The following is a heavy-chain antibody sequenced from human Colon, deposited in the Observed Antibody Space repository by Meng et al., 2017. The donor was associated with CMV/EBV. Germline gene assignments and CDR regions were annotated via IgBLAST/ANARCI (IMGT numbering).Heavy chain of an antibody. D-gene: IGHD6-25*01. V-gene: IGHV3-33*01. CDR2: VSFDGSKK. Sequence: SGFTVHWHGMHWVRQAPGKGLEWVASVSFDGSKKNYSDSVTGRFTISRDNSRNMQFLEMNSLRDEDSALYYCATGGGTQAAALGVFDFWGQGTLVTVSS. CDR1: GFTVHWHG. J-gene: IGHJ4*02. CDR3: ATGGGTQAAALGVFDF.